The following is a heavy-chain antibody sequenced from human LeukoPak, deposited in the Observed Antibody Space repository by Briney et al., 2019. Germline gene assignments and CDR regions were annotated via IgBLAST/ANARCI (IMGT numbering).Heavy chain of an antibody. CDR2: INHSGST. J-gene: IGHJ6*03. V-gene: IGHV4-34*01. CDR3: ARKTSWVQLWFGTSYYYYYMDV. Sequence: SETLSLTCAAYGGSFSGYYWSWIRQPPGKGLEWSGEINHSGSTNYNPSLKSRVTISVDTSKNQFSLKLSSVTAADTAVYYCARKTSWVQLWFGTSYYYYYMDVWGKGTTVTVSS. CDR1: GGSFSGYY. D-gene: IGHD5-18*01.